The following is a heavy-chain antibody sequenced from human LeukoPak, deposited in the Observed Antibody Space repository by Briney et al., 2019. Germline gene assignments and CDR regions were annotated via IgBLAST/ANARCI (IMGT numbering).Heavy chain of an antibody. CDR2: ISRSSSYI. D-gene: IGHD6-13*01. CDR1: GFTFSSYS. J-gene: IGHJ3*02. CDR3: ASQLGDASDI. Sequence: GGSLRLSCAASGFTFSSYSMNWVRQAPGKGLEWVSSISRSSSYIYYGDSVKGRFTISRDNAKNSLYLQMNSLRAEDTAVYYCASQLGDASDIWGQGTMVTVSS. V-gene: IGHV3-21*01.